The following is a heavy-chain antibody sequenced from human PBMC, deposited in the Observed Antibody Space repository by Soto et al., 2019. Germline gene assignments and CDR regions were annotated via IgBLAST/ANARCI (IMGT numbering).Heavy chain of an antibody. CDR3: ARIPTGSGWFDP. V-gene: IGHV1-69*13. CDR1: GGTFSSYA. CDR2: IIPIFGTA. Sequence: SVKVSCKASGGTFSSYAISWVRQAPGQGLEWMGGIIPIFGTANYAQKFQGRVTITADESTSTAYMELSSLRSEDTAVYYCARIPTGSGWFDPWGQGTLVTVSS. J-gene: IGHJ5*02. D-gene: IGHD2-2*02.